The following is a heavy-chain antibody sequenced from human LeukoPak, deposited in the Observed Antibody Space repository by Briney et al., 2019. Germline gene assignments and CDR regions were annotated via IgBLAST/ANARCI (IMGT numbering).Heavy chain of an antibody. D-gene: IGHD2-2*01. Sequence: SETLSLTCSVSGGSISSYYWSWIRQPAGKQPEWIGRMYTSGSTYYNPSLKSRVTMSVDTSKNQFSLKLSSVTAADTAVYYCARDKAKYCSSTSCPRLFDYWGQGTLVTVSS. J-gene: IGHJ4*02. V-gene: IGHV4-4*07. CDR1: GGSISSYY. CDR2: MYTSGST. CDR3: ARDKAKYCSSTSCPRLFDY.